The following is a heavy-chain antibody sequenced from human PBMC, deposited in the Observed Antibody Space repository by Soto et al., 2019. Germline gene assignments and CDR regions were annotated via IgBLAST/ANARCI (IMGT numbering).Heavy chain of an antibody. CDR3: ARDYTVVVARPRYGMDV. CDR2: ISYDGSNK. CDR1: GFTFSSYA. V-gene: IGHV3-30-3*01. J-gene: IGHJ6*02. Sequence: VGSLSLSCAASGFTFSSYAMHWVRQAPGKGLEWVAVISYDGSNKYYADSVKGRFTISRDNSKNTLYLQMNSLRAEDTAVYYCARDYTVVVARPRYGMDVWGQGTTVTVSS. D-gene: IGHD2-15*01.